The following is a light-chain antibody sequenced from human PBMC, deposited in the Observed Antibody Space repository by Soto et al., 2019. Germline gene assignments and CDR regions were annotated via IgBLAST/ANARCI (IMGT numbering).Light chain of an antibody. CDR3: QQRSNWAT. J-gene: IGKJ3*01. Sequence: EIVLTQSPATLSLSPGERASLSCRASQSVSRNLSVCQQKPGQAPRLLIYDASSRATGIPAMFSGSGSVTVFTLTISRLEPEGFAVYYCQQRSNWATFGPGTKVDIK. CDR1: QSVSRN. V-gene: IGKV3-11*01. CDR2: DAS.